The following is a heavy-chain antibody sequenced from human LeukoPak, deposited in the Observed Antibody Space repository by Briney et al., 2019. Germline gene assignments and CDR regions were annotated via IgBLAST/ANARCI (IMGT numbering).Heavy chain of an antibody. CDR1: GGTFSSYA. CDR2: IIPIFGTA. Sequence: SVKVSCKASGGTFSSYAISWVRQAPGQGLEWMGGIIPIFGTANYAQKFQGRVTITTDESTCTAYMELSSLRSEDTAVYYCASGHIAARPYWFDPWGQGTLVTVSS. D-gene: IGHD6-6*01. CDR3: ASGHIAARPYWFDP. J-gene: IGHJ5*02. V-gene: IGHV1-69*05.